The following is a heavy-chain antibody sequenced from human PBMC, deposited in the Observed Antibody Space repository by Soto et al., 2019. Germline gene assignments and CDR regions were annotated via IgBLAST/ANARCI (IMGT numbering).Heavy chain of an antibody. CDR3: ARGQRFSDGFDP. CDR2: VYSSGGT. D-gene: IGHD3-3*01. CDR1: GGSLGRYY. J-gene: IGHJ5*02. V-gene: IGHV4-4*07. Sequence: PATLSLTCSVSGGSLGRYYWTWIRQPAGKGLEWIGRVYSSGGTHYNSSLKSRVTISLDTSKNQFSLRLISVTAADTAVYYCARGQRFSDGFDPGGQGTLVT.